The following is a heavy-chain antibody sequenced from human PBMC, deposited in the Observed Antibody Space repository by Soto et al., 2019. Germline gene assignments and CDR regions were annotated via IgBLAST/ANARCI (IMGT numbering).Heavy chain of an antibody. J-gene: IGHJ5*02. V-gene: IGHV3-7*04. CDR1: GFTFINYW. D-gene: IGHD3-16*01. Sequence: RGGSLRLSCVASGFTFINYWIVLVRQSPGKGLEWVANMKQDGSEKYYLDSVKGRFTISRDNAKNSLFLQMDSLRAEDTAVYYCAGGVYELDPWGQGTLVTVS. CDR3: AGGVYELDP. CDR2: MKQDGSEK.